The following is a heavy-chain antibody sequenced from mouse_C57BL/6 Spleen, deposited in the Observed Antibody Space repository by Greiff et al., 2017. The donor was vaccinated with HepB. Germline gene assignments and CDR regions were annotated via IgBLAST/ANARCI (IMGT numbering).Heavy chain of an antibody. CDR3: ARNLLFDY. V-gene: IGHV1-69*01. J-gene: IGHJ2*01. Sequence: QVQLQQPGAELVMPGASVKLSCKASGYTFTSYWMHWVKQRPGQGLEWIGEIDPSDSYTNYNQKFKGKSTLTVDTSSSTAYMQLSSLTSEDSAVYYCARNLLFDYWGQGTTLTVSS. CDR1: GYTFTSYW. D-gene: IGHD1-1*01. CDR2: IDPSDSYT.